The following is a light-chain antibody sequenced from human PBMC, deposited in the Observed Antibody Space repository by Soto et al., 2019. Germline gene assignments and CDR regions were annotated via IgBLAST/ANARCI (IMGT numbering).Light chain of an antibody. CDR2: DAS. CDR1: QTISRW. Sequence: IHLTQSPSTLSASVAYSVPITCRAGQTISRWLAWYQQKPGKAPKLLIYDASTLESGVPSRFRGSGSGTDFTLTISSLEPEDFEVYYCQHRDSWPLTFGGGTKVDIK. V-gene: IGKV1-5*01. CDR3: QHRDSWPLT. J-gene: IGKJ4*01.